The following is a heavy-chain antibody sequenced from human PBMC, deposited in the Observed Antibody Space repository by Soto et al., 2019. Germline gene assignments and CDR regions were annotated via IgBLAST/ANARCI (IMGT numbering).Heavy chain of an antibody. CDR3: AREASVLIPAAQPSRFDS. D-gene: IGHD2-2*01. CDR1: CYIFMKYG. J-gene: IGHJ4*02. V-gene: IGHV1-18*01. CDR2: ISPYSGYT. Sequence: ASVKVSCKDFCYIFMKYGINWVRQAPGQGLEWVGWISPYSGYTHSAQKFHGRLTLTTDTAASTAYMELRILRSADTALYYCAREASVLIPAAQPSRFDSWGQGTLVTVSS.